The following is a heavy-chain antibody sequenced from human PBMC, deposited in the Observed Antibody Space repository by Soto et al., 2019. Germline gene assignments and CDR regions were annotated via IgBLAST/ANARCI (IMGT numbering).Heavy chain of an antibody. CDR2: ISYDGSNK. CDR3: ARDWNDAIDY. Sequence: QVQLVESGGGVVQPGRSLRLSCAASGFTFSSYAMHWVRQAPGKGLEWVAVISYDGSNKYYADSVKGRFTISRDNSKNTLYLQMNSLRAEDTAVYYCARDWNDAIDYWGQGTLVTVSS. CDR1: GFTFSSYA. J-gene: IGHJ4*02. D-gene: IGHD1-1*01. V-gene: IGHV3-30-3*01.